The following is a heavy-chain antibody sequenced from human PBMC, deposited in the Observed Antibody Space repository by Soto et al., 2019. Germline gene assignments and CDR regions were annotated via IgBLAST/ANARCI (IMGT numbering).Heavy chain of an antibody. D-gene: IGHD3-10*01. CDR3: AREPREFSSSGGLEV. CDR1: GGSVNSDSYY. CDR2: LYYSGST. J-gene: IGHJ6*02. V-gene: IGHV4-61*01. Sequence: QVQLQESGPGLVKPSEALSLTCTVSGGSVNSDSYYWTWIRQPPGKRLEWIGSLYYSGSTNYNPSLKSRVTISVDTSKNQFSLKLSSVIAADTAVYFCAREPREFSSSGGLEVWGQGTTVTVSS.